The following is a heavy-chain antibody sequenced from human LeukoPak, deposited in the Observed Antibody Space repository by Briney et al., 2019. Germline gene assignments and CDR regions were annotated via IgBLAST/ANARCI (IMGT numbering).Heavy chain of an antibody. Sequence: GGSLRLSCAASGFTFSSYWMSWVRQAPGKGLEWVANIKQDGSEKYYVDSVKGRFTISRDNAKNSLYLQMNSLRAEDTAVYYCARDFFDFWSGYSDGYFDYWGQGTLVTVSS. CDR3: ARDFFDFWSGYSDGYFDY. D-gene: IGHD3-3*01. CDR2: IKQDGSEK. CDR1: GFTFSSYW. V-gene: IGHV3-7*01. J-gene: IGHJ4*02.